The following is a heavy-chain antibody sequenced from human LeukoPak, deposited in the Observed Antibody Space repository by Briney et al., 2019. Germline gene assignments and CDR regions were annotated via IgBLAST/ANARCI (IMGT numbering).Heavy chain of an antibody. D-gene: IGHD6-13*01. V-gene: IGHV3-33*06. Sequence: GGSLRLSCAASGFTFSSYGMHWVRQAPGKGLEWVAVIWYDGSNKYYADSVKGRFTISRDNSKNTLYLQMNSLRAEDTAVYYCAEDQGVDSSSWYEFDYWGQGTLVTVSS. CDR2: IWYDGSNK. CDR3: AEDQGVDSSSWYEFDY. J-gene: IGHJ4*02. CDR1: GFTFSSYG.